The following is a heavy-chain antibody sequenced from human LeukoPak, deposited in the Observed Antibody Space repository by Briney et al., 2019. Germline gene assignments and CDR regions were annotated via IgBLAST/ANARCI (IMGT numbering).Heavy chain of an antibody. CDR1: GGSISSYY. Sequence: PSETLSLTCTVSGGSISSYYWSWIRQPAGTGLDWIGRIYTSGSTNYNPSLKSRVTMSVDTSKNQFSLKLSSVTAADTAVYYCARDAPGGGNTDYWGQGTLVTVSS. V-gene: IGHV4-4*07. CDR3: ARDAPGGGNTDY. D-gene: IGHD3-16*01. J-gene: IGHJ4*02. CDR2: IYTSGST.